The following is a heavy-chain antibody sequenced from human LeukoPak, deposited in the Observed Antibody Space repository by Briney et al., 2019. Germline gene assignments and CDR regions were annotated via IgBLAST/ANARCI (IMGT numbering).Heavy chain of an antibody. Sequence: PGGSLRLSCAASGFTFSSNYMSWVRQAPGKGLEWVSVIYSGGSTYYADSVKGRFTISRDNSKNTLYLQMNSLRAEDTAVYYCARVSEDGVPGGYWGQGTLVTVSS. V-gene: IGHV3-53*01. D-gene: IGHD4-17*01. CDR2: IYSGGST. CDR1: GFTFSSNY. CDR3: ARVSEDGVPGGY. J-gene: IGHJ4*02.